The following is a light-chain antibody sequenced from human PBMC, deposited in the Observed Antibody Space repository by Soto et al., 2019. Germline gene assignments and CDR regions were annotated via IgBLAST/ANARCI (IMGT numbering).Light chain of an antibody. CDR2: KAS. J-gene: IGKJ1*01. V-gene: IGKV1-5*03. CDR3: LQDYNYPWT. Sequence: DIQMTQSPSTLSAYVGDRVTITCRASQSINSWLAWYQQRPGSAPKLLIYKASSLESGVPSRFSGSGSGTDFTLTISSLQPEDFATYYCLQDYNYPWTFGQGTKVEIK. CDR1: QSINSW.